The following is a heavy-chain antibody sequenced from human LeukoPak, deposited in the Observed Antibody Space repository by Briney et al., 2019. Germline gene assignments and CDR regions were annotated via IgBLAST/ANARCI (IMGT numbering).Heavy chain of an antibody. V-gene: IGHV3-66*01. D-gene: IGHD2-8*01. J-gene: IGHJ4*02. CDR3: ARDPPAVSINTYA. CDR1: GFTVGNNY. CDR2: IFSHGET. Sequence: GGSLRLSCAASGFTVGNNYMSWVRQAPGKGLEWVSLIFSHGETSYADSVKGRFTISRDNSKNTLYLQMNGLRVEDTAVYYCARDPPAVSINTYAWGQGTLVAVSS.